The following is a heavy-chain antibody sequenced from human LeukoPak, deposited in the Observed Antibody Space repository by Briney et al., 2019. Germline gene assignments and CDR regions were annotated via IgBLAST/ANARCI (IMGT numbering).Heavy chain of an antibody. CDR2: INHDGSNT. J-gene: IGHJ4*02. Sequence: GGSLRLSCAASGFTFSSYWIHWARQAPGKGLVWVSRINHDGSNTIYADSVKGRFTISRDNAKNTLYLQMDSLRAEDTAVYYCARDRMGGSCYDYWGQGTLVTVSS. V-gene: IGHV3-74*01. CDR1: GFTFSSYW. D-gene: IGHD2-15*01. CDR3: ARDRMGGSCYDY.